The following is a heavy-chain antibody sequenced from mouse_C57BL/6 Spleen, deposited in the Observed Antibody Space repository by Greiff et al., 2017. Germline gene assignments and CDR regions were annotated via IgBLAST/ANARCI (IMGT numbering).Heavy chain of an antibody. CDR1: GYAFSSYW. J-gene: IGHJ2*01. D-gene: IGHD2-4*01. CDR2: IYPGDGDT. V-gene: IGHV1-80*01. Sequence: VQLQQSGAELVKPGASVKISCKASGYAFSSYWMNWVKQRPGKGLEWIGQIYPGDGDTNYNGKFKGKATLTADESSSTAYMQLSSLTSEDSAVYFCARSGGLQGFDYWGQGTTLTVSS. CDR3: ARSGGLQGFDY.